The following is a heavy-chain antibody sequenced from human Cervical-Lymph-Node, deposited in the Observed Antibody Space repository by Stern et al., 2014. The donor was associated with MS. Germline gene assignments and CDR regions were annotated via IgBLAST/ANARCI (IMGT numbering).Heavy chain of an antibody. CDR1: GDSFTTYA. Sequence: QVQLVQSGAEVKKPGASVKVSCKTSGDSFTTYAMHWVRQAPGQRLEWLGWISAGGDTKYYQKFQGRVTITRDASASTAYMEVSGLKSEDTAIYYCASAGGWYEPDYWGQGTLVTISS. V-gene: IGHV1-3*01. CDR2: ISAGGDT. J-gene: IGHJ4*02. CDR3: ASAGGWYEPDY. D-gene: IGHD6-19*01.